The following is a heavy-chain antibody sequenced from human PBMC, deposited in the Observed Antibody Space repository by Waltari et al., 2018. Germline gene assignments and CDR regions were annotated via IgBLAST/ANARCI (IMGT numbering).Heavy chain of an antibody. CDR3: AREEDYYYYGMDV. Sequence: QVHLLQSGPEVKKPGVSVKVSCKASGYSFTNYGISWVRQAPGQGLEWMGWISAYNGNRNYAQKLQGRVTMTTDTSTRTAYMELRNLRSDDTAVYYCAREEDYYYYGMDVWGQGTTVNVSS. V-gene: IGHV1-18*01. J-gene: IGHJ6*02. CDR2: ISAYNGNR. CDR1: GYSFTNYG.